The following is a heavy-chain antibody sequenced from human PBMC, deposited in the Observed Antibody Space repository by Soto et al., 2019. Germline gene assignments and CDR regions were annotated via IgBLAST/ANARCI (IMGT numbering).Heavy chain of an antibody. Sequence: GGSLRLSCAASGFTISSYAMTWVRQAPGKGLEWVSVISGSGGSTYFADSVKGRFTISRDNSKNTLYLEMNSLRAEDTAVYFCVRSDYFGSGTYLGTSNYWGQGTLVTVSS. CDR1: GFTISSYA. CDR2: ISGSGGST. V-gene: IGHV3-23*01. CDR3: VRSDYFGSGTYLGTSNY. D-gene: IGHD3-10*01. J-gene: IGHJ4*02.